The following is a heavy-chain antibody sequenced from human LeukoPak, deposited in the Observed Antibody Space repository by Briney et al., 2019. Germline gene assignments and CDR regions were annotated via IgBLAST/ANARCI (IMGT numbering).Heavy chain of an antibody. CDR1: GFTFSSYG. Sequence: GRSLRLSCAASGFTFSSYGMHWVRQAPGKGLEWVAVIWYDGSNKYYADSVKGRFTISRDNSKNTLYLQMNSLRAEDTAVYYCARDSGSSWYETDYWGQGTLVTVSS. CDR2: IWYDGSNK. D-gene: IGHD6-13*01. J-gene: IGHJ4*02. CDR3: ARDSGSSWYETDY. V-gene: IGHV3-33*01.